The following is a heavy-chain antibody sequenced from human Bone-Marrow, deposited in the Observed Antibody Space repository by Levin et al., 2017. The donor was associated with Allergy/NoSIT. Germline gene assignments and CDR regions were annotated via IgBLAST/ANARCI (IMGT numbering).Heavy chain of an antibody. J-gene: IGHJ3*02. CDR2: ISAYNGNT. CDR1: GYTFTSYG. CDR3: ARDLMVATIDTDAFDI. D-gene: IGHD5-12*01. Sequence: GASVKVSCKASGYTFTSYGISWVRQAPGQGLEWMGWISAYNGNTNYAQKLQGRVTMTTDTSTSTAYMELRSLRSDDTAVYYCARDLMVATIDTDAFDIWGQGTMVTVSS. V-gene: IGHV1-18*01.